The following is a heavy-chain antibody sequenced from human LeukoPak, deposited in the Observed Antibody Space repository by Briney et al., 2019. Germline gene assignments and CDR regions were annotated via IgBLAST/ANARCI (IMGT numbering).Heavy chain of an antibody. Sequence: GGSLRLSCAASGFTFSSYSMNWVRQAPGKGLEWVSSISISSSYIYYSDSVKGRFTISRDKAKNPLYLQMNSLRDEDTAVYYCARDGWFGENYFDYWGQGILVTVSS. J-gene: IGHJ4*02. CDR2: ISISSSYI. CDR1: GFTFSSYS. V-gene: IGHV3-21*01. CDR3: ARDGWFGENYFDY. D-gene: IGHD3-10*01.